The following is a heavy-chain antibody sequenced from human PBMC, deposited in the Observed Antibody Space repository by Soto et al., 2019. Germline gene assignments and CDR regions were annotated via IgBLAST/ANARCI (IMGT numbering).Heavy chain of an antibody. V-gene: IGHV4-4*02. J-gene: IGHJ6*03. CDR1: GCPINCSNW. D-gene: IGHD2-2*01. CDR3: ARTYVTDMVVVPAAKDYMDA. Sequence: MPSETLSLTCAVSGCPINCSNWWCSVRYPQGHVPAWIGEIYHSGSTYYNPSLKCRVTTSVDTSKNQFSLKLSSVTAADTAVYYCARTYVTDMVVVPAAKDYMDAWGKGTTVTVSS. CDR2: IYHSGST.